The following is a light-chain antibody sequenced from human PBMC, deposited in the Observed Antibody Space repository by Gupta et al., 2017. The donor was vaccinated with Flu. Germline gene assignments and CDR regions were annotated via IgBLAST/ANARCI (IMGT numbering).Light chain of an antibody. CDR2: EDT. J-gene: IGLJ1*01. CDR1: SSDVGSYNL. CDR3: FSYASPTTYV. Sequence: QSALAQPASVSGSPVQSITISCTGTSSDVGSYNLVSWYQQHPGKAPKFMVYEDTKRPSGVSDRFSGSKSGNTASLTISGLQAEDEADYYCFSYASPTTYVFGTGTKVTVL. V-gene: IGLV2-23*01.